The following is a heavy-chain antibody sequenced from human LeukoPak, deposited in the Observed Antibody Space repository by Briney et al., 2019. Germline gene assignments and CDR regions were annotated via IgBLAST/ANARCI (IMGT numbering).Heavy chain of an antibody. CDR2: IWYDGSNK. D-gene: IGHD6-19*01. CDR1: GFTFSSYG. CDR3: ARDPSTIAVAGLDY. Sequence: PGGSLRLSCAASGFTFSSYGMHWVRQAPGKGLEWVAVIWYDGSNKYYADSVKGRFTISRDNSKNTLYLQMYSLRAEDTAVYYCARDPSTIAVAGLDYWGQGTLVTVSS. V-gene: IGHV3-33*01. J-gene: IGHJ4*02.